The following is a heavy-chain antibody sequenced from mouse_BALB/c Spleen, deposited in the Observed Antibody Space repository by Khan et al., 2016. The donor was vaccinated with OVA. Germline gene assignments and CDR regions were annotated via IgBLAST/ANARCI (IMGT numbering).Heavy chain of an antibody. CDR1: GYSITSDYA. V-gene: IGHV3-2*02. CDR2: ISYSGDT. J-gene: IGHJ3*01. CDR3: GMGGTY. Sequence: VQLKESGPGLVKPSQSLSLTCTVTGYSITSDYAWNWIRQFPGNKLEWMGYISYSGDTSYNPSLKSRISVTRDTSKNPFFLQLNSVTTEDTATYYCGMGGTYWGQGTLVTVSA. D-gene: IGHD1-1*02.